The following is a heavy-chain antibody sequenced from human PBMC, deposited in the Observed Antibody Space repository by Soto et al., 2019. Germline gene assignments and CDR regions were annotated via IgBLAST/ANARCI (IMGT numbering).Heavy chain of an antibody. CDR1: GGSISSSSYY. D-gene: IGHD3-9*01. CDR3: ARHSNYDILTGSYWYFDL. J-gene: IGHJ2*01. Sequence: QLQLQESGPGLVKPSETLSLTCTVSGGSISSSSYYWGWIRQPPGKGLEWIGSIYYSGSTYYNPSLKSRVTISVDTSKNQFSLKLSSVTAADTAVYYCARHSNYDILTGSYWYFDLWGRGTLVTVSS. CDR2: IYYSGST. V-gene: IGHV4-39*01.